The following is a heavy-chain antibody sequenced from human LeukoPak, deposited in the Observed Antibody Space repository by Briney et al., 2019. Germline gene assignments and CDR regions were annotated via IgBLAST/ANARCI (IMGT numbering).Heavy chain of an antibody. CDR3: AREPYSSSPGDY. CDR2: IYSGGST. D-gene: IGHD6-13*01. J-gene: IGHJ4*02. V-gene: IGHV3-53*04. Sequence: GGSLRLSCAASGFTFSSYAMSWVRQAPGKGLEWVSVIYSGGSTYYADSVKGRFTISRHNSKNTLYLQMNSLRAEDTAVYYCAREPYSSSPGDYWGQGTLVTVSS. CDR1: GFTFSSYA.